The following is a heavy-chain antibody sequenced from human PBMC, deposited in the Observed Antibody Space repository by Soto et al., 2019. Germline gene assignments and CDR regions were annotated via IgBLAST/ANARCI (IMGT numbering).Heavy chain of an antibody. V-gene: IGHV3-30*18. CDR2: ISYDGSNK. CDR1: GFTFSSYG. CDR3: GKDSGIGWYNGYYFDY. Sequence: GGSLRLSCAASGFTFSSYGMHWVRQAPGKGPEWVAVISYDGSNKYYADSVKGRFTISRDNSKNTLYLQMNSLRAEDTAVYYCGKDSGIGWYNGYYFDYWGQGPLVTVSS. D-gene: IGHD6-19*01. J-gene: IGHJ4*02.